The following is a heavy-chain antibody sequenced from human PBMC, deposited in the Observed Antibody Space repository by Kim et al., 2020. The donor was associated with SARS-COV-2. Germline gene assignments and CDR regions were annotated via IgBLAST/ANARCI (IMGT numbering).Heavy chain of an antibody. J-gene: IGHJ5*02. V-gene: IGHV4-31*03. CDR2: IYYSGST. CDR1: GGSISSGGYY. CDR3: ARDQLRGDSSGYFNWFDP. D-gene: IGHD3-22*01. Sequence: SETLSLTCTVSGGSISSGGYYWSWIRQHPGKGLEWIGYIYYSGSTYYNPSLKSRVTISVDTSKNQFSLKLSSVTAADTAVYYCARDQLRGDSSGYFNWFDPWGQGTLVTVSS.